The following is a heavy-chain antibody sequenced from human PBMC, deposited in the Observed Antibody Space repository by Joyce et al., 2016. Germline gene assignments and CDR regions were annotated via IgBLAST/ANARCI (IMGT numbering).Heavy chain of an antibody. Sequence: QVQLVESGGGLVKPGGSLRISCKASGFTFSDYYMSWIRQAPGKGLEWVSYMNSPGSTIYYADSVKGRFTISRDNGKNLLYLQMNNLGDEDTAVYFCVKGQQWLVGAVDFWGQGTPVSVSP. CDR1: GFTFSDYY. CDR2: MNSPGSTI. J-gene: IGHJ4*02. D-gene: IGHD6-19*01. V-gene: IGHV3-11*04. CDR3: VKGQQWLVGAVDF.